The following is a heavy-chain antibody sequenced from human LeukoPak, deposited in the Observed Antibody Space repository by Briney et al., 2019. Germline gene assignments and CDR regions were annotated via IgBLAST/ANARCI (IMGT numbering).Heavy chain of an antibody. CDR1: GGSISSYY. D-gene: IGHD1-26*01. Sequence: SETLSLTCTVSGGSISSYYWGWIRQPPGKGLEWIGYIYYSGSTNYNPSLKSRVTISVDTSKNQFSLKLSSVTAADTAVYYCARDGSGSYLSRWFDPWGQGTLVTVSS. J-gene: IGHJ5*02. V-gene: IGHV4-59*12. CDR3: ARDGSGSYLSRWFDP. CDR2: IYYSGST.